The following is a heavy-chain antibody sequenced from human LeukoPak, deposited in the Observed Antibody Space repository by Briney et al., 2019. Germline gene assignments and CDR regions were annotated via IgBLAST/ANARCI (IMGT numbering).Heavy chain of an antibody. CDR1: GYTLTELS. D-gene: IGHD2-2*01. V-gene: IGHV1-24*01. J-gene: IGHJ5*02. CDR3: ATGVGVGVVPGNGGGVNWFDP. Sequence: GASVKVSCKVSGYTLTELSMHWVRQAPGKGVEWMGGFDPEDGETIYAQKYQGRVTMTEDTSTDTAYRELSRLTSEDTAVFYCATGVGVGVVPGNGGGVNWFDPWGQGTLVTVSS. CDR2: FDPEDGET.